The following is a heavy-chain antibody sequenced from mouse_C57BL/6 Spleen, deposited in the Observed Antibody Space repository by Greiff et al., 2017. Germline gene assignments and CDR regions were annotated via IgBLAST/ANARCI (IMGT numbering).Heavy chain of an antibody. V-gene: IGHV1-52*01. CDR3: AREDYYGSSLDY. CDR1: GYTFTSYW. J-gene: IGHJ2*01. D-gene: IGHD1-1*01. CDR2: IDPSDSET. Sequence: QVQLKQPGAELVRPGSSVKLSCKASGYTFTSYWMHWVKQRPIQGLEWIGNIDPSDSETHYNQKFKDKATLTVDKSSSTAYMQLSSLTSEDSAVYYCAREDYYGSSLDYWGQGTTLTVSS.